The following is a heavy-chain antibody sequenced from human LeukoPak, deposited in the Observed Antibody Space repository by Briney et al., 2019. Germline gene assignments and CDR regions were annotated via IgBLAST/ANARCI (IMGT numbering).Heavy chain of an antibody. V-gene: IGHV3-74*01. CDR3: ASFSYGGNNYGT. CDR2: IKSDGSIT. D-gene: IGHD4-23*01. CDR1: GFSFSRYW. J-gene: IGHJ1*01. Sequence: GGSLRLSCAASGFSFSRYWMHWVRQAPGKGLVWISRIKSDGSITNYADSVRGRFTVSRDNAKNTLYLQMNSLRAEDTAVYHCASFSYGGNNYGTWGQGIPVTVSS.